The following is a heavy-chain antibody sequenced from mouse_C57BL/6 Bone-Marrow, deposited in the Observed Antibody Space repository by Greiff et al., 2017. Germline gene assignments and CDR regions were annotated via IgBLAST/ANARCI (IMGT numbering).Heavy chain of an antibody. CDR1: GYTFTSYW. CDR3: ARSPPDYYAMDY. V-gene: IGHV1-64*01. CDR2: IHPNSGST. Sequence: QVQLQQSGAELVKPGASVKLSCKASGYTFTSYWMHWVKQRPGQGLEWIGMIHPNSGSTNYNEKFKSKATLTVDKSSSTAYMQLSSLTSEDSAVYYCARSPPDYYAMDYWGQGTSVTVSS. J-gene: IGHJ4*01.